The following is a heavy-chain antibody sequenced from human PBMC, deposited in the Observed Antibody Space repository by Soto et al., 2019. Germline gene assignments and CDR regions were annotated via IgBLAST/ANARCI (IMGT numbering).Heavy chain of an antibody. CDR2: IYWNDDK. CDR1: GVSISTSGAG. D-gene: IGHD6-6*01. CDR3: ARGVATLPVFAFDV. J-gene: IGHJ3*01. Sequence: SGPTLVNPTQTLTLTCTLSGVSISTSGAGLGWIRQTPGKALEWVALIYWNDDKHYSPSLKSRLTITKDTSKNQAVLTMTNMDPVDTATYYCARGVATLPVFAFDVWGQGTAVTVSS. V-gene: IGHV2-5*01.